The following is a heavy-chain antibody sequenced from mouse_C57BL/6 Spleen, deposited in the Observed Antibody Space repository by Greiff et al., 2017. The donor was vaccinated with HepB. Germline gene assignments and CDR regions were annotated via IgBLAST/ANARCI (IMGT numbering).Heavy chain of an antibody. Sequence: EVQLQESGPGMVKPSQSLSLTCTVTGYSITSGYDWHWIRHFPGNKLEWMGYISYSGSTNYNPSLKSRISITHDKSKNHFFLKLNSVTTEDTATYYCARFDYEGVDYWGQGTSVTVSS. CDR1: GYSITSGYD. J-gene: IGHJ4*01. CDR2: ISYSGST. CDR3: ARFDYEGVDY. V-gene: IGHV3-1*01. D-gene: IGHD2-4*01.